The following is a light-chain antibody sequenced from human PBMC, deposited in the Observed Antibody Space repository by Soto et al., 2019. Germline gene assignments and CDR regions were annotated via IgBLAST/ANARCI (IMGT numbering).Light chain of an antibody. CDR3: QEHNNWHPIT. Sequence: EIVMTQSPATLSVSPGERATLSCRASQSISSKLAWYQQKPGQAPRLLIYGASTRATGIPVRFSGSGSGTEFTLTITSLQSEDFAVYYCQEHNNWHPITFGGGTKVEIK. V-gene: IGKV3-15*01. CDR2: GAS. J-gene: IGKJ4*01. CDR1: QSISSK.